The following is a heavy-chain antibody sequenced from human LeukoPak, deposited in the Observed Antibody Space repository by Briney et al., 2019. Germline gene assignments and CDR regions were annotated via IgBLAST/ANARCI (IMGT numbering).Heavy chain of an antibody. Sequence: GGSLRLSCATSGFTFSNYGMHWVRQAPGKGLEWVAFIRFDGSTKYYADSVKGRFTISRDNSKNTLYLQMNSLRAEDTAVYYCAKQGSSSSYYYYYMDVWGKGTTVTVSS. D-gene: IGHD6-6*01. J-gene: IGHJ6*03. V-gene: IGHV3-30*02. CDR3: AKQGSSSSYYYYYMDV. CDR2: IRFDGSTK. CDR1: GFTFSNYG.